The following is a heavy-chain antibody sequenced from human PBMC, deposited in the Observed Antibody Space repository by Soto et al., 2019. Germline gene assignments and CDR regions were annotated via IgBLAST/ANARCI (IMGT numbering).Heavy chain of an antibody. J-gene: IGHJ6*02. Sequence: QPVGSLRLSCAASGFTFNIYDMHWVRQAPGKGLEWVAVNRYDGSNQYYADSVKGRFTISRDNPKNTLYLQINSLRAEDTAVYYCVRDAVSYFYDSSGSRAYGMDVWGQGTTVTVSS. V-gene: IGHV3-33*01. CDR3: VRDAVSYFYDSSGSRAYGMDV. CDR1: GFTFNIYD. D-gene: IGHD3-22*01. CDR2: NRYDGSNQ.